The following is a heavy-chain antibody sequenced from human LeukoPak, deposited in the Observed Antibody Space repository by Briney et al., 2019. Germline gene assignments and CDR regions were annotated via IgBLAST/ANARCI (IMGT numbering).Heavy chain of an antibody. CDR2: ISYDGSNK. Sequence: GGSLRLSCAASGFAFSSYAMHWVRQAPGKGLEWVAVISYDGSNKYYADSVKGRFTISRDNSKNTLYLQMSSLRAEDTAVYYCARTRQPTVTTTIPDYWGQGTLVTVSS. V-gene: IGHV3-30*04. CDR3: ARTRQPTVTTTIPDY. D-gene: IGHD4-17*01. J-gene: IGHJ4*02. CDR1: GFAFSSYA.